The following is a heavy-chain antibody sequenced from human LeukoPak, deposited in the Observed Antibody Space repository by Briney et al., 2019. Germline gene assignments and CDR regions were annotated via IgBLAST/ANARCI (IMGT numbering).Heavy chain of an antibody. V-gene: IGHV4-39*07. CDR2: IFYSGST. D-gene: IGHD5-18*01. CDR3: ARIRYSYGEDNAFDI. Sequence: SETLSLTCTVSGGSISTSSYYWGWVRQPPGKGLEWIGNIFYSGSTYYSPSLKSRVTISVDTSKNQFSLKLSSVTAADTAVYYCARIRYSYGEDNAFDIWGQGTMVTVSS. J-gene: IGHJ3*02. CDR1: GGSISTSSYY.